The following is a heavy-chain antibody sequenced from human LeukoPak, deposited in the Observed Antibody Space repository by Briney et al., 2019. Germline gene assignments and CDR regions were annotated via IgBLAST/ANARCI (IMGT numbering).Heavy chain of an antibody. Sequence: GGSLRLSCAASGFTFSGSAMHWVRQASGKGLEWVGRIRSKANSYATAYAASVKGRFTISRDDSKNTAYLQMNSLKTEDTAVYYCTRALTTALSNVWGKGTTVTVSS. D-gene: IGHD4-11*01. CDR3: TRALTTALSNV. CDR2: IRSKANSYAT. J-gene: IGHJ6*04. CDR1: GFTFSGSA. V-gene: IGHV3-73*01.